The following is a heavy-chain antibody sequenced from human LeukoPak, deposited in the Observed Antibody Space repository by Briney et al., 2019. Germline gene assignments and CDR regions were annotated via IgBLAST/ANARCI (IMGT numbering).Heavy chain of an antibody. CDR1: GFTFSSYG. CDR2: ISYDGSNK. J-gene: IGHJ4*02. D-gene: IGHD3-9*01. CDR3: AKSPSYDILTGYYNN. Sequence: GGSLRLSCAASGFTFSSYGMHWVRQAPGKGLEWVVVISYDGSNKYYADSVKGRFTISRDNSKNTLYLQMNSLRAEDTAVYYCAKSPSYDILTGYYNNWGQGTLVTVSS. V-gene: IGHV3-30*18.